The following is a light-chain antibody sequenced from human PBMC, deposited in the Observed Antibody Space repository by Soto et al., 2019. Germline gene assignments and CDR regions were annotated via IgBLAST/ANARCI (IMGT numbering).Light chain of an antibody. CDR1: QVIGND. J-gene: IGKJ1*01. CDR2: AAS. CDR3: LQFYNFSWT. V-gene: IGKV1-6*01. Sequence: AIQMTQSPSSLSASVGDRVTISCRASQVIGNDLAWYQQKPGKAPRLLIFAASNLQSGVPSRFSGSGSGTDFTLTISRLQPEDFATYYCLQFYNFSWTFGQRTKVDI.